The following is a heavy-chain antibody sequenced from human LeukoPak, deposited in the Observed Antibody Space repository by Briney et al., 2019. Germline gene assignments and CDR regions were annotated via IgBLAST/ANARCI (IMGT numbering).Heavy chain of an antibody. CDR2: INHSGST. D-gene: IGHD3-10*01. CDR3: ARGRKGMVRDYGMDV. V-gene: IGHV4-34*01. J-gene: IGHJ6*02. Sequence: SETLSLTCAVYGGSFSGYYWSWIRQPPGKGLEWIGEINHSGSTNYNPSLKGRVTISVDTSKNQFSLKLSSVTAADTAVYYCARGRKGMVRDYGMDVWGQGTTVTVSS. CDR1: GGSFSGYY.